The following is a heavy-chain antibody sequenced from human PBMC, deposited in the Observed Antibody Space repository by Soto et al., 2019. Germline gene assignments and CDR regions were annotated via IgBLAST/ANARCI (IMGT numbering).Heavy chain of an antibody. CDR3: ARRDNWSDSHFDY. V-gene: IGHV4-39*01. CDR1: GGSISSSTYY. CDR2: IYYSGST. J-gene: IGHJ4*02. D-gene: IGHD1-1*01. Sequence: QLQLQESGPGLVKPSETLSLTCTVSGGSISSSTYYWGWIRQTPGPGLEWIGSIYYSGSTYYNPSLKSRVTISVDTSKNQFSLKLSSVTAADTAVYYCARRDNWSDSHFDYWGQGTLVTVSS.